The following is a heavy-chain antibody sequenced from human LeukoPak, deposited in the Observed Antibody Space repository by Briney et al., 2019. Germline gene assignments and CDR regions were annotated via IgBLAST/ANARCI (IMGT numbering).Heavy chain of an antibody. D-gene: IGHD3-10*01. CDR1: GFTFSSYS. J-gene: IGHJ4*02. CDR2: ISSSSSYI. V-gene: IGHV3-21*01. Sequence: GGSLRLSCAASGFTFSSYSMNWVRQAPGKGLEWVSSISSSSSYIYYADSVKGRSTISRDNAKNSLYLQMNSLRAEDTAVYYCARDPGYYGSGSYLDYWGQGTLVTVSS. CDR3: ARDPGYYGSGSYLDY.